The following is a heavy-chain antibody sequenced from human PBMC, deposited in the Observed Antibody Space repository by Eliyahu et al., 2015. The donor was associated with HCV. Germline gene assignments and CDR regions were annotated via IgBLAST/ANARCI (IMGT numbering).Heavy chain of an antibody. CDR2: ISFSGDTT. V-gene: IGHV3-23*01. CDR1: GFTFSDSA. D-gene: IGHD5-18*01. J-gene: IGHJ6*02. CDR3: AVNRGYSIDNGMDV. Sequence: EVQVLESGGGLVQPGGSLRLSCAASGFTFSDSAMXWVRQGPGEGAGGVSVISFSGDTTHYADSVKGRFTISRDNSRKTLFLQMHSLRAGDTAIYYCAVNRGYSIDNGMDVWGQGTTVTVSS.